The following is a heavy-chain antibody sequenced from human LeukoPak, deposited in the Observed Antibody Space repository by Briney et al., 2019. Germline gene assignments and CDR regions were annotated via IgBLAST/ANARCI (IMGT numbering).Heavy chain of an antibody. Sequence: PSETLSLTCAVYGGSFSGYYWSWIRQPPGKGLEWLGEINHSGSTNYNPSLKSRVTISVDTSKNQFSLKLRSVTAADTAVYYCARGVATSWHYFDYWGQGTLVTVSS. CDR3: ARGVATSWHYFDY. V-gene: IGHV4-34*01. D-gene: IGHD1-26*01. CDR1: GGSFSGYY. J-gene: IGHJ4*02. CDR2: INHSGST.